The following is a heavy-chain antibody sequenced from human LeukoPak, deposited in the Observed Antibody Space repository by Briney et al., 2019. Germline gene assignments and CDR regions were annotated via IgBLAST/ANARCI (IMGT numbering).Heavy chain of an antibody. J-gene: IGHJ4*02. D-gene: IGHD3-16*01. CDR3: ASVRGSCIDY. CDR1: GGSISSGGYS. Sequence: SQTLSLTCAVSGGSISSGGYSWSWIRQPPGKGLEWIGYIYHSGSTYYNPSLKSRVTISVDRSKNQFSLKLSSVTAADTAVYYCASVRGSCIDYWGQGTLVTVSS. CDR2: IYHSGST. V-gene: IGHV4-30-2*01.